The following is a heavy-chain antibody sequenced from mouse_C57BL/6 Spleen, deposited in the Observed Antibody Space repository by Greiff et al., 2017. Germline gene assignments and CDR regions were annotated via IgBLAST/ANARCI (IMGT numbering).Heavy chain of an antibody. CDR3: ARVGRECYAMDY. CDR2: IYPGDGDT. Sequence: VQLQQSGPELVKPGASVKISCKASGYAFSSSWMNWVKQRPGKGLEWIGRIYPGDGDTNYNGKFKGKATLTADKSSSTAYMQLRSLTSEDSAVHFCARVGRECYAMDYWGQGTSVTVSS. V-gene: IGHV1-82*01. J-gene: IGHJ4*01. CDR1: GYAFSSSW.